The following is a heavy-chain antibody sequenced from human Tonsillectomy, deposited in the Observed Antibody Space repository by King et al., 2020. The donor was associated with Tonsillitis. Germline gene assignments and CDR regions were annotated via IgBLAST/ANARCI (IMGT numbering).Heavy chain of an antibody. D-gene: IGHD6-13*01. Sequence: VQLQESGPGLVKPSETLSLTCTVSGVSISSYYWSWIRQPPGKGLECIGYIYYSGSTNYNPSLKSRVTISVDTTKNQFSLKLSSVTAADTAVYYCAGVIRQQDYMDVWGKGTTVTVSS. CDR3: AGVIRQQDYMDV. CDR1: GVSISSYY. CDR2: IYYSGST. V-gene: IGHV4-59*01. J-gene: IGHJ6*03.